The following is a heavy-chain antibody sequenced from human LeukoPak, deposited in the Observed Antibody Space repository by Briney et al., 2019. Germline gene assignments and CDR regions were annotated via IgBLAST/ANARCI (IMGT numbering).Heavy chain of an antibody. Sequence: PSETLSLTCSVSGASISSGSNYWGWIRQPPGKTLEWIGSIYSSGSTYYNPSLKSRVIIIIDTPKNHFSLTLSSVTAADTAVYYCARVDDRGHYYDSNGPRKLFDYWGQGTLVTVSS. V-gene: IGHV4-39*07. CDR1: GASISSGSNY. D-gene: IGHD3-22*01. J-gene: IGHJ4*02. CDR2: IYSSGST. CDR3: ARVDDRGHYYDSNGPRKLFDY.